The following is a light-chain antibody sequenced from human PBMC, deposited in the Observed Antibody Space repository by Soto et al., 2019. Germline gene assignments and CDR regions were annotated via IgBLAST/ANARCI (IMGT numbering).Light chain of an antibody. J-gene: IGLJ1*01. CDR3: SSYTSSTDYV. CDR2: EVS. Sequence: QCLLTPPASVSGSPGQSITVSCTGTSSDAGGYNYVSWYQQHPGKAPKLMIYEVSNRPSGVSNRFSGSKSGNTASLTISGLQAEDEADYYCSSYTSSTDYVFGTGTKV. V-gene: IGLV2-14*01. CDR1: SSDAGGYNY.